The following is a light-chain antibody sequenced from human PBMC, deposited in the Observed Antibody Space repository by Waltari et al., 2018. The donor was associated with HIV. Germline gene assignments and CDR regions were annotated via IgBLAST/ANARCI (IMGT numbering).Light chain of an antibody. CDR2: RND. CDR3: AAWDDSLPGYV. V-gene: IGLV1-44*01. CDR1: DSNIGTKS. Sequence: QSVLTQPPSTSGTPGQRVTISCSGTDSNIGTKSVNWYQHLPGTAPKVLIYRNDQRPSGVPDRLSASKSGTSASLAISGLRSEDEADYYCAAWDDSLPGYVFGSGTKVTVL. J-gene: IGLJ1*01.